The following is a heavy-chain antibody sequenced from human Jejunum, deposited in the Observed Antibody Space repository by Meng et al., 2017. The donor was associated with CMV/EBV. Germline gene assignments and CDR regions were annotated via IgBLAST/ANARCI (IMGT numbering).Heavy chain of an antibody. CDR1: SLPTSGMC. D-gene: IGHD3-22*01. CDR2: IDWDDDK. Sequence: SLPTSGMCVGWIRQPPGKALEWLAFIDWDDDKYYSTSLKTRLTISRDTSKNQVVLTMTNMDPEDTATYYCARGYESSGFYPPFDYWGQGTLVTVSS. V-gene: IGHV2-70*01. J-gene: IGHJ4*02. CDR3: ARGYESSGFYPPFDY.